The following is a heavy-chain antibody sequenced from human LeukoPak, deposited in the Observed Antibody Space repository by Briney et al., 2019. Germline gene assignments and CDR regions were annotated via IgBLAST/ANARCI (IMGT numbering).Heavy chain of an antibody. CDR2: IYYSGST. CDR3: VRDRRSLYDFWSGYYMGGYFDY. J-gene: IGHJ4*02. D-gene: IGHD3-3*01. V-gene: IGHV4-30-4*08. Sequence: SETLSLTCTVSGGSISSGDYYWSWIRQPPGKGLEWIGYIYYSGSTYYNPSLKSRVTISVDTSKNQFSLKLGSVTAADTAVYYCVRDRRSLYDFWSGYYMGGYFDYWGQGTLVTVSS. CDR1: GGSISSGDYY.